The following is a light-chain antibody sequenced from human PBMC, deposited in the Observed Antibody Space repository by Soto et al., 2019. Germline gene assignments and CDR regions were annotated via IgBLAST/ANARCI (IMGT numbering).Light chain of an antibody. V-gene: IGLV1-40*01. J-gene: IGLJ2*01. CDR3: QSYDSSLSAVV. CDR1: SSNIGAGYD. Sequence: QSALTQPPSVSGAPGQRVTISCTGSSSNIGAGYDVHWYQQLPGTAPKLLIYGNSNRPSGVPDRFSGSKSGTSASPAITGLQAEDEADYYCQSYDSSLSAVVFGGGTKLTVL. CDR2: GNS.